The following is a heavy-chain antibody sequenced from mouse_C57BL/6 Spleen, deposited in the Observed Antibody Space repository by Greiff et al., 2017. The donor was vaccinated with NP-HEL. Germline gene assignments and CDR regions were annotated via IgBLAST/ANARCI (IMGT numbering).Heavy chain of an antibody. CDR2: IYPGDGDT. D-gene: IGHD4-1*02. CDR3: ARSTGAFAY. CDR1: GYAFSSSW. Sequence: QVQLKQSGPELVKPGASVKISCKASGYAFSSSWMNWVKQRPGKGLEWIGRIYPGDGDTNYNGKFKGKATLTADKSSSTAYMQLSSLTSEDSAVYFCARSTGAFAYWGQGTLVTVSA. V-gene: IGHV1-82*01. J-gene: IGHJ3*01.